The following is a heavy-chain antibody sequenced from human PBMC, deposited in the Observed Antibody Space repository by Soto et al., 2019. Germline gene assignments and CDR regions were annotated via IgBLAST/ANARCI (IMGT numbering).Heavy chain of an antibody. V-gene: IGHV4-34*01. Sequence: PSETLSLTCAVYGGSFSGYYWSWIRQPPGKGLEWIGEINHSGSTNYNPSLKSRVTISVDTSKNQFSLKLSSVTAADTAVYYCARVGFNWNDDYYGMDVWGQGNTVTVSS. CDR1: GGSFSGYY. CDR3: ARVGFNWNDDYYGMDV. J-gene: IGHJ6*02. CDR2: INHSGST. D-gene: IGHD1-20*01.